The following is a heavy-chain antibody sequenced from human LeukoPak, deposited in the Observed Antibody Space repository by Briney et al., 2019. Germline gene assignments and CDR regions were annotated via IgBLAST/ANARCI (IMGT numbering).Heavy chain of an antibody. D-gene: IGHD3-10*01. Sequence: SETLSLTCTVSGGSISSSSYYWGWIRQPPGKGLEWIGSIHYSGSTYYNPSLKSRVTISVDTSKNQFSLKLSSVTAADTAVYYCARSRGSITMPSRNWYFDLWGRGTLVTVSS. CDR2: IHYSGST. V-gene: IGHV4-39*01. CDR3: ARSRGSITMPSRNWYFDL. J-gene: IGHJ2*01. CDR1: GGSISSSSYY.